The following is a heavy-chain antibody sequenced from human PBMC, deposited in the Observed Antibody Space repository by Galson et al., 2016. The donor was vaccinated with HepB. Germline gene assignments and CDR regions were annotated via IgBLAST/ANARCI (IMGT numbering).Heavy chain of an antibody. CDR3: ARASLFGNNRESDAFDV. J-gene: IGHJ3*01. CDR2: INPNSGIA. CDR1: GFTFSDFY. V-gene: IGHV1-2*06. D-gene: IGHD3-16*01. Sequence: SVKVSCKASGFTFSDFYIQWVRQSPGQGLQWMGRINPNSGIAVYAESFQGRVAMTADTSISTAYMELTWLKFDDTALYYCARASLFGNNRESDAFDVWGPGTMVTVSS.